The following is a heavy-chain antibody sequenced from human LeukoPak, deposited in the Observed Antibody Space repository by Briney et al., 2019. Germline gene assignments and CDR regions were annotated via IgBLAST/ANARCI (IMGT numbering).Heavy chain of an antibody. CDR1: GFTFSNYA. CDR2: ISGGGDNT. Sequence: GGSLRLSCAASGFTFSNYAMTWVRQAPGQGLKWVSSISGGGDNTYYADSVKGRFTISRDISKNTLCLQMNSLRAEDTAVYFCAKGDGPFDYWGQGALVTVSS. J-gene: IGHJ4*02. V-gene: IGHV3-23*01. D-gene: IGHD2-21*02. CDR3: AKGDGPFDY.